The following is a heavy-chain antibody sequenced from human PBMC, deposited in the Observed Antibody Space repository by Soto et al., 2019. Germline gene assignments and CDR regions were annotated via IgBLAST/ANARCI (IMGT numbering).Heavy chain of an antibody. CDR3: ARDPHLGYSGSYPNWFDP. D-gene: IGHD1-26*01. Sequence: SVKVSCKASGYTFTSYVISWVRQSPVQGLEWMGWISAYNGNTNYAQKLQGRVTMTTATSTSTTYMELRSLRSDATDVYYCARDPHLGYSGSYPNWFDPWGQGTLVTVSS. V-gene: IGHV1-18*01. CDR1: GYTFTSYV. CDR2: ISAYNGNT. J-gene: IGHJ5*02.